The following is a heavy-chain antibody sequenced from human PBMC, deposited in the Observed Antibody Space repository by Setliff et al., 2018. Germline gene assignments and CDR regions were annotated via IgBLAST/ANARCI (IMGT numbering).Heavy chain of an antibody. V-gene: IGHV4-39*07. J-gene: IGHJ5*02. CDR3: ARQVYGSGSYYNWFDP. Sequence: SETLSLTCTVSGGSISSSNYYWGWIRQPPGKGLEWIGNIYYVGSAYYTPSLKSRVTISVYTSKNQFSLKLSSVTAADTAMYYCARQVYGSGSYYNWFDPWGQVTLVTV. D-gene: IGHD3-10*01. CDR1: GGSISSSNYY. CDR2: IYYVGSA.